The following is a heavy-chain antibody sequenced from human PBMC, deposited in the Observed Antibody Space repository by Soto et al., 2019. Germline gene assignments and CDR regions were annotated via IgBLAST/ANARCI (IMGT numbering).Heavy chain of an antibody. V-gene: IGHV4-30-4*01. J-gene: IGHJ4*02. CDR3: AGFGVGDRDDK. CDR2: ISHSEAT. CDR1: GSYITSGDYN. D-gene: IGHD2-8*01. Sequence: SETLSRTCSVSGSYITSGDYNWTWIRQAPGKGLEWIGDISHSEATYYSPALKNRIIISSDFSMNQFSLRLNSVTAADTAVYFCAGFGVGDRDDKWGQGTLVTVSS.